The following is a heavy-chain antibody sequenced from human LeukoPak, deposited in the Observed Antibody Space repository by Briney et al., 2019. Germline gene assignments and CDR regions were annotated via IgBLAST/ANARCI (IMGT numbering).Heavy chain of an antibody. V-gene: IGHV4-38-2*02. J-gene: IGHJ4*02. D-gene: IGHD6-19*01. CDR3: ARTETYSSGWYDPFFDF. CDR2: IYHSGST. CDR1: GYSISNGYY. Sequence: SETLSLTCTVSGYSISNGYYWGWIRQTPAKGLEWIGSIYHSGSTYYNPSLKSRVTFSVDTSNNQFSLRLSSVTAADTAMYFCARTETYSSGWYDPFFDFWGQGTLVTVSS.